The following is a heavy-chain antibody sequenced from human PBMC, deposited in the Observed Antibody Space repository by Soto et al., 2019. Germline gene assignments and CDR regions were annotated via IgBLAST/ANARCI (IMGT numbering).Heavy chain of an antibody. Sequence: GGSLRLSCAASGFTFSSYGMHWVRQAPGKGLEWVAVISYDGSNKYYADSVKGRFTISRDNSKNTLYLQMNSLRAEDMAVYYCARESGDSVYGMDVWGQGTTVTVSS. CDR1: GFTFSSYG. J-gene: IGHJ6*02. D-gene: IGHD7-27*01. CDR2: ISYDGSNK. V-gene: IGHV3-30*03. CDR3: ARESGDSVYGMDV.